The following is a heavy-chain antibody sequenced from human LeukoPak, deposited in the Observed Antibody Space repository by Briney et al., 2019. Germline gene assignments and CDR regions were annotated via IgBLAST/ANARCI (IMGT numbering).Heavy chain of an antibody. CDR2: ISNSGSII. Sequence: GGSLRLSCAASGFTFSSYEMNWVRQAPGKGLEWVSYISNSGSIIYYADSVKGRFTISRNNSKNSLYLQMNGLRTEDTAFYYCAKGLNGVSFSFDYWGRGTLVTVSS. CDR3: AKGLNGVSFSFDY. CDR1: GFTFSSYE. D-gene: IGHD2-8*01. V-gene: IGHV3-48*03. J-gene: IGHJ4*02.